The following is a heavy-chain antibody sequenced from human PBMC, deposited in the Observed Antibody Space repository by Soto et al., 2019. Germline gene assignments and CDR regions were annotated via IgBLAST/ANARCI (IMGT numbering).Heavy chain of an antibody. CDR1: GFTFSDHY. V-gene: IGHV3-72*01. CDR3: ARAGRITAWRGNGVYYYYGMDV. J-gene: IGHJ6*02. D-gene: IGHD3-10*01. CDR2: TRNKANSYTT. Sequence: VGSLRLSCAASGFTFSDHYMDWVRQAPGKGLEWVGRTRNKANSYTTEYAASVKGRFTISRDDSKNSLYLQMNSLKTEDTAVYYCARAGRITAWRGNGVYYYYGMDVWGQGTTVTVSS.